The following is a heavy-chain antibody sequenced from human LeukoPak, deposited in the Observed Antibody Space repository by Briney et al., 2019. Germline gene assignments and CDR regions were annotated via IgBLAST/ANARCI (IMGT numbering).Heavy chain of an antibody. CDR3: ARVAYYDFWSGYSGYFDY. D-gene: IGHD3-3*01. V-gene: IGHV4-59*01. Sequence: PSETLSLTCTVSGGYISSYYWSWIRQPPGKGLEWIGYIYYSGSTNYNPSLKSRVTISVDTSKNQFSLKLSSVTAADTAVYYCARVAYYDFWSGYSGYFDYWGQGTLVTVSS. J-gene: IGHJ4*02. CDR1: GGYISSYY. CDR2: IYYSGST.